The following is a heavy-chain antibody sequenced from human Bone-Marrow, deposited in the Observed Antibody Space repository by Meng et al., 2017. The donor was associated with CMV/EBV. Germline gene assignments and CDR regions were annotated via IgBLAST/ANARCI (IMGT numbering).Heavy chain of an antibody. D-gene: IGHD4-11*01. CDR2: ISSSGSTI. CDR3: ARDAYLTSFDY. Sequence: GGSLRLSCAASGFTFSSYEMNWVRQAPGKGLEWVSYISSSGSTIYYADSVKGRFTISRDNAKNSLYLQMNSLRAEDTAVYYCARDAYLTSFDYWGQGTRVTVSS. J-gene: IGHJ4*02. V-gene: IGHV3-48*03. CDR1: GFTFSSYE.